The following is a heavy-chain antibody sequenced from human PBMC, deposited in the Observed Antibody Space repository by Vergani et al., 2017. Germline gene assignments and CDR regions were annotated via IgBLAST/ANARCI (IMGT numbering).Heavy chain of an antibody. J-gene: IGHJ1*01. D-gene: IGHD3-22*01. Sequence: EVQLLESGGGLVKPGGSLRLSCAASGVTFISYAMTWVRQAPGKGLEWVSAMSCSGGSTYYADSVKGRFTISRDNPKNTLYLQMNSLRAEDTAVYYCAKKYLRSSGYFYGIEYFQHWGQGTLVTVSS. CDR1: GVTFISYA. CDR3: AKKYLRSSGYFYGIEYFQH. CDR2: MSCSGGST. V-gene: IGHV3-23*01.